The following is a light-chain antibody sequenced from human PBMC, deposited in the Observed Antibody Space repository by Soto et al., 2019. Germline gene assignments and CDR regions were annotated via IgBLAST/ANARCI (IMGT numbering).Light chain of an antibody. CDR2: KSS. Sequence: DIQLTQSPSTLSASVGDRVTITCRASQSISSWVAWYQQKPGKAPNPLIYKSSNLESGVPSRFSGSGSGTEFTLTISSLQPDDFATYYCQYYNDYCWTFGQGTKVEIK. CDR1: QSISSW. J-gene: IGKJ1*01. V-gene: IGKV1-5*03. CDR3: QYYNDYCWT.